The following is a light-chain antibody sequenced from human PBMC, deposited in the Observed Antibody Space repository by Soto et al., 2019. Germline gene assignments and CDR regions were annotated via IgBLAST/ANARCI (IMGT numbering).Light chain of an antibody. Sequence: EIVMTQSPATLSVSPGERATFSCRASQSVSSNLAWYQQKPGQAPRLLIYGASTRATGIPARFSGSGSGTEFTLTISSLQSEDFAVYYCQQYNTWPPITFGQGTRLEIK. J-gene: IGKJ5*01. CDR3: QQYNTWPPIT. CDR2: GAS. CDR1: QSVSSN. V-gene: IGKV3-15*01.